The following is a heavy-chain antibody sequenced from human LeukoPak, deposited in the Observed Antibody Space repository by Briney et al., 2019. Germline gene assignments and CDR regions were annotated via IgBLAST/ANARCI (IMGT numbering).Heavy chain of an antibody. CDR1: GFTFSNYA. Sequence: PGGSLRLSCEAPGFTFSNYAMSWVRQAPGEGLEWVSAISGSGGSTYYADSVKGRFTISRDNSKNTLHLQMNSLRAEDTAVYYCAREGSPAVWGQGTTVTVSS. J-gene: IGHJ6*02. V-gene: IGHV3-23*01. CDR2: ISGSGGST. CDR3: AREGSPAV.